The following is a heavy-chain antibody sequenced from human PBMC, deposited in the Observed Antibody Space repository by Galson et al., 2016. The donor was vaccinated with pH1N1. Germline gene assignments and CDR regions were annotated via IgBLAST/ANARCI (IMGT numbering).Heavy chain of an antibody. Sequence: CAISGDSVSSNSAAWNWIRQSPSRGLEWLGRTCYRSKWYNDYGVSVKSRITINPDTSKNQFSLQLNSVTPEDTAVYYCARSEYYYDSSGYRHDTSDIWGQGTTVTVSS. CDR2: TCYRSKWYN. CDR1: GDSVSSNSAA. J-gene: IGHJ3*02. D-gene: IGHD3-22*01. CDR3: ARSEYYYDSSGYRHDTSDI. V-gene: IGHV6-1*01.